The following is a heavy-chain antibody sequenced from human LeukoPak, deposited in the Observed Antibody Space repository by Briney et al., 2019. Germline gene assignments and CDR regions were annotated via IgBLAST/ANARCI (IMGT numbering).Heavy chain of an antibody. V-gene: IGHV3-23*01. CDR2: ISDSGGST. Sequence: PGGSLRLSCAASGFTFRTSGMSWVRQAPGKGLEWVSAISDSGGSTYYADSVKGRFTISRDNSKNTLYLQMNSLRAEDTAVYYCARGGSDWYGFDYWGQGTLVTVSS. D-gene: IGHD3/OR15-3a*01. CDR1: GFTFRTSG. J-gene: IGHJ4*02. CDR3: ARGGSDWYGFDY.